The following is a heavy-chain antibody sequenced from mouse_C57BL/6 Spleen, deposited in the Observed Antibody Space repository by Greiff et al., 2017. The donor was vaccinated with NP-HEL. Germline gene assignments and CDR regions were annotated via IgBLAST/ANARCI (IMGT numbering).Heavy chain of an antibody. V-gene: IGHV1-15*01. D-gene: IGHD1-1*01. CDR2: IDPETGGT. CDR1: GYTFTDYE. CDR3: TRGNYGSSDGFAY. Sequence: QVQLQQSGAELVRPGASVTLSCKASGYTFTDYEMHWVKQTPVHGLEWIGAIDPETGGTTYNQKFKGKAILTADKSSSTAYMELRSLTSEDSAADYGTRGNYGSSDGFAYWGQGTLVTVSA. J-gene: IGHJ3*01.